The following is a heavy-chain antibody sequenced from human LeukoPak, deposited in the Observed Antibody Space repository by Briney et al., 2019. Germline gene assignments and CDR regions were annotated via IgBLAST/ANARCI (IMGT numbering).Heavy chain of an antibody. CDR3: ARLVTEYGDYATYYYYYMDV. V-gene: IGHV4-4*02. Sequence: SETLSLTCTVSGGSISSSNWWSWVRQPPGKGLEWIGEIYHSGSTNYNPSLKSRVTISVDTSKNQFSLKLSSVTAADTAVYYCARLVTEYGDYATYYYYYMDVWGKGTTVTISS. D-gene: IGHD4-17*01. CDR2: IYHSGST. J-gene: IGHJ6*03. CDR1: GGSISSSNW.